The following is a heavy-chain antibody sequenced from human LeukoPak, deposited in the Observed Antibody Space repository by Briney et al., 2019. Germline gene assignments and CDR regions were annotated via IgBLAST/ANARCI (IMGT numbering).Heavy chain of an antibody. Sequence: GGSLRLSCAASGFTFSSYSMNWVRQAPGKGLEWVSSISSSSSYIYYADSVKGRFTISRDNAKNSLYLQMNSLRAEDTAVYYCARDSPFVFFALWGQGTLVTVSS. CDR2: ISSSSSYI. D-gene: IGHD3-3*01. CDR1: GFTFSSYS. V-gene: IGHV3-21*01. J-gene: IGHJ4*02. CDR3: ARDSPFVFFAL.